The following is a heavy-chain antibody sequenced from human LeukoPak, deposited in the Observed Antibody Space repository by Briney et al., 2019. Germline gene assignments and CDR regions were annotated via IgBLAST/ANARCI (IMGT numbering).Heavy chain of an antibody. Sequence: GRSLRLSCAASGFTFSSYGMHWVRQAPGKGLEWVAVISYDGSNKYCADFVKGRFTISRDNSKNTLYLQMNSLRAEDTAVYYCAKQSGADRGHLDFWGQGTLVTVSS. D-gene: IGHD4/OR15-4a*01. J-gene: IGHJ4*02. CDR2: ISYDGSNK. CDR3: AKQSGADRGHLDF. V-gene: IGHV3-30*18. CDR1: GFTFSSYG.